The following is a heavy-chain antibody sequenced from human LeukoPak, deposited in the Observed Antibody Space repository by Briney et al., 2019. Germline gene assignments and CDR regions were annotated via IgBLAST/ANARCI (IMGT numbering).Heavy chain of an antibody. V-gene: IGHV1-46*01. CDR3: ARVVTAIVFDY. CDR2: INPSGGST. D-gene: IGHD2-21*02. J-gene: IGHJ4*02. Sequence: ASVKVSCKASGYTFTSYYMHWVRQAPGQGLEWTGIINPSGGSTSYAQKFQGRVTMTRDTSTSTVYMELSSLRSEDTAVYYCARVVTAIVFDYWGQGTLVTVSS. CDR1: GYTFTSYY.